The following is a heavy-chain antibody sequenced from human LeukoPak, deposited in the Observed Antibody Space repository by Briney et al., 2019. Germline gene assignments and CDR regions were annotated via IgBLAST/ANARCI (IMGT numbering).Heavy chain of an antibody. CDR1: GYTLTELS. D-gene: IGHD3-10*01. CDR2: FDPEDGET. CDR3: ATFGVREGPDYYYYYGMDV. Sequence: VASVKVSCKVSGYTLTELSMHWVRQAPGKGLEWMGGFDPEDGETIYAQKFQGRVTMTEDTSTDTAYMELSSLRSEDTAVYYCATFGVREGPDYYYYYGMDVWGQGTTVTVSS. V-gene: IGHV1-24*01. J-gene: IGHJ6*02.